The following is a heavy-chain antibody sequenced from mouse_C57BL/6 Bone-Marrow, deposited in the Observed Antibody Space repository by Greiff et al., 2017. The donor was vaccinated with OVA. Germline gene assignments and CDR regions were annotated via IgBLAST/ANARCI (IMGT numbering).Heavy chain of an antibody. CDR2: ISYSGST. CDR1: GYSITRDY. Sequence: EVQRVESGPGLAKPSQTLSLTCSVTGYSITRDYWNWIRKFPGNKLEYMGYISYSGSTYYNPSLKSRISITRDTSKNQYYLQLNSVTTEDTATYYCARRDGDWYFDVWGTGTTVTVSS. D-gene: IGHD3-3*01. CDR3: ARRDGDWYFDV. J-gene: IGHJ1*03. V-gene: IGHV3-8*01.